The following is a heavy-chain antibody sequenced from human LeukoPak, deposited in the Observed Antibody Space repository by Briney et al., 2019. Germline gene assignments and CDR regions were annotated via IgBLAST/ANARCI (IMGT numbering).Heavy chain of an antibody. CDR2: ISAYNGNT. D-gene: IGHD3-22*01. J-gene: IGHJ5*02. CDR1: GYTFTSYG. V-gene: IGHV1-18*01. CDR3: ARDRARITMIVEGFDP. Sequence: ASVKVSCKASGYTFTSYGISWVRQAPGQGLEWMGWISAYNGNTNYAQKLQGRVTMTTDTSTSTAYMELRSLRSDDTAVYYCARDRARITMIVEGFDPWGQGTLVTVSS.